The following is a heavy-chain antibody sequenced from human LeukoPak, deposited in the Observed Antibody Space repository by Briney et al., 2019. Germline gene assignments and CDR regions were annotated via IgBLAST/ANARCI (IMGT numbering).Heavy chain of an antibody. D-gene: IGHD1-26*01. CDR2: ISSSSSSI. V-gene: IGHV3-48*04. J-gene: IGHJ4*02. CDR1: GFIFSNYN. CDR3: AVGLDY. Sequence: GGSLRLSCAASGFIFSNYNMNWVRQAPGKGLEWVSYISSSSSSIYYADSVKGRFTISRDNAKNSLYLQMRSLRAEDTAVYYCAVGLDYWGQGILVTVSS.